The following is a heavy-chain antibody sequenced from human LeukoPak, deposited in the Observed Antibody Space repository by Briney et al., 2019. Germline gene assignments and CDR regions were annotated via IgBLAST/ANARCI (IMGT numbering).Heavy chain of an antibody. V-gene: IGHV4-59*01. D-gene: IGHD3-3*01. Sequence: SETLSLTCTVSGGSISSYYWRWIRQSPGKGLEWIGYIHDSDNTYYSPSLKSRVTISVDTSKSQFSLRVTSMTAADAAVDYCAIGRRSIFGVVTPHFDYWGQGTLVTVSS. CDR2: IHDSDNT. CDR3: AIGRRSIFGVVTPHFDY. J-gene: IGHJ4*02. CDR1: GGSISSYY.